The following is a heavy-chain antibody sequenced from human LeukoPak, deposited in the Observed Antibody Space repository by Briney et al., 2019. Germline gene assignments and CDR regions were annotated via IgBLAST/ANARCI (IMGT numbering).Heavy chain of an antibody. V-gene: IGHV3-48*02. J-gene: IGHJ2*01. CDR1: GXSLSSYS. Sequence: GGSLRLSCAASGXSLSSYSMNWVRQVPGKGLEWVSYISSRSMTIYYADSVKGRFTISRDNAKNSLYVQMNSLKDEDTAVYYCARDLNWHFDLWGRGTQVTVSS. CDR2: ISSRSMTI. CDR3: ARDLNWHFDL.